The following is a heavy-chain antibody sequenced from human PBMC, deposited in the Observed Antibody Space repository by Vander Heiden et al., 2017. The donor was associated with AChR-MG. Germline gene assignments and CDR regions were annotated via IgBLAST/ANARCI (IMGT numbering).Heavy chain of an antibody. CDR2: ISAYNGNT. V-gene: IGHV1-18*01. J-gene: IGHJ3*02. CDR3: ARGDYDILTGYYIAFDI. CDR1: GYTFTSYG. Sequence: QVQLVQSGAEVKKPGASVKVSCKAPGYTFTSYGISWVRQAPGQGLEWMGWISAYNGNTNYAQKLQGRVTMTTDTSTSTAYMELRSLRSDDTAVYYCARGDYDILTGYYIAFDIWGQGTMVTVSS. D-gene: IGHD3-9*01.